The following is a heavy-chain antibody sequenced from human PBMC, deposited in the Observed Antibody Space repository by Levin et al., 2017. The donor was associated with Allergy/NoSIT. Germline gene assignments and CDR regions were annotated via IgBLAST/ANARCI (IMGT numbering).Heavy chain of an antibody. CDR3: AKKQGATSGFSFDV. CDR1: GFSISEYA. J-gene: IGHJ3*01. V-gene: IGHV3-23*01. CDR2: ITGGGFNT. Sequence: SCAVSGFSISEYAMAWVRQAPGKGLEWVSEITGGGFNTYYGDSVKGRFTVSKDDSKDMLYLDLSSLRVEDTAVYYCAKKQGATSGFSFDVWGQGTMVTVSS. D-gene: IGHD4/OR15-4a*01.